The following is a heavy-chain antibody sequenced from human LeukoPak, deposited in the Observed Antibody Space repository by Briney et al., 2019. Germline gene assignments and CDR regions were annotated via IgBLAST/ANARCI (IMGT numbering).Heavy chain of an antibody. J-gene: IGHJ4*02. Sequence: PGGSLRLSCAASGFTFSSYSMNWVRQAPGKGLEWVSSISSSSSYIYYADSVKGRFTISRDNAKNSLYLQMNSLRAEDTAVYYCARETGSSWYLVPFDYWGQGTLVTVSS. V-gene: IGHV3-21*01. CDR2: ISSSSSYI. CDR3: ARETGSSWYLVPFDY. CDR1: GFTFSSYS. D-gene: IGHD6-13*01.